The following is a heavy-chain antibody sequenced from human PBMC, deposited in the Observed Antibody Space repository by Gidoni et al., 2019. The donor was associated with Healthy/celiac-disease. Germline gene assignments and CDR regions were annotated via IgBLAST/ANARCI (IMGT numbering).Heavy chain of an antibody. CDR2: NKSKTDGGTT. CDR3: TTGPYYYDSSGYYYYFDY. CDR1: GFTFGNAW. Sequence: EVQLLESGGGLVKPGGSLRLSCAASGFTFGNAWLSWVRQAPGKGLEWVGRNKSKTDGGTTDYAAPVKGRFTISRDDSKNTLYLQMNSLKTEDTAVYYCTTGPYYYDSSGYYYYFDYWGQGTLVTVSS. D-gene: IGHD3-22*01. V-gene: IGHV3-15*01. J-gene: IGHJ4*02.